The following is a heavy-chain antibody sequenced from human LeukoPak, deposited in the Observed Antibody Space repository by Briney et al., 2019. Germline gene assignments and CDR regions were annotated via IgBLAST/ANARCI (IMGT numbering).Heavy chain of an antibody. V-gene: IGHV1-46*02. D-gene: IGHD4-23*01. Sequence: ASVKVSCKASGNTFNSNYMRWVRQAPGQGLEWMGIINLSGGSTSYAQKFQGRVTMTRDTSTSTVYMELSSLRSEDTAVYYCARAPTSMEVTPISLWGQGTLVTVSS. J-gene: IGHJ4*02. CDR1: GNTFNSNY. CDR2: INLSGGST. CDR3: ARAPTSMEVTPISL.